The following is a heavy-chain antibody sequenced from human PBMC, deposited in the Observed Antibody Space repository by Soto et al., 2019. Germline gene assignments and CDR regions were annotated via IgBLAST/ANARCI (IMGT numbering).Heavy chain of an antibody. D-gene: IGHD1-26*01. Sequence: QLQLQESGPGLVKPSETLSLTCIVSGGSMSSSSYYWGWIRQPPGKGLEWIGTMYYSGNIYYNPSLKIRVTIATDTSKNQFSLKLSSVTAADTAVYYCARQGDKGRAFDIWGQGTMVTVSS. CDR2: MYYSGNI. CDR3: ARQGDKGRAFDI. J-gene: IGHJ3*02. CDR1: GGSMSSSSYY. V-gene: IGHV4-39*01.